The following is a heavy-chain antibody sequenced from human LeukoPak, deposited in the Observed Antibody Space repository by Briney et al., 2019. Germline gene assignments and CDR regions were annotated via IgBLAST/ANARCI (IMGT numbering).Heavy chain of an antibody. D-gene: IGHD6-19*01. J-gene: IGHJ4*02. CDR3: ARDQDLLRLAVAGHGYFDY. Sequence: ASVKLSYKASGYTFTSYYMHWVRQAPGQGLEWMGIINPSGGSTSYAQKFQGRVTMTRDTSTSTVYMELSSLRSEDTAVYYCARDQDLLRLAVAGHGYFDYWGQGTLVTVSS. CDR2: INPSGGST. V-gene: IGHV1-46*01. CDR1: GYTFTSYY.